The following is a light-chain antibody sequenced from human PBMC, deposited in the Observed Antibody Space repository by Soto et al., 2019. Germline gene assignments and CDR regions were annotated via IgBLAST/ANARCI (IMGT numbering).Light chain of an antibody. CDR2: GAS. CDR3: QQYGVSPLMYT. J-gene: IGKJ2*01. Sequence: EIVLVQSPGTLSLSPGERATLSCRASQSVTNNYLAWYQQKPGQAPRLLIYGASSRPTGVPDRFSRSGSGTDFPLTITRREPEDFAVYYCQQYGVSPLMYTFGQGTKVGVK. CDR1: QSVTNNY. V-gene: IGKV3-20*01.